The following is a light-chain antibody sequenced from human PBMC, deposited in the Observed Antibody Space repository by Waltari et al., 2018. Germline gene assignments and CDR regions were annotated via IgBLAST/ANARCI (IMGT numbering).Light chain of an antibody. CDR2: AKN. Sequence: SSELTPDPAVSVALCQTVKLTRPEDSLRSYYPSWYQQKPGHAPIIVIHAKNNRPYGIPDRFSGARSGNTASFIITVAQAEDEADYYCNSRDSSGNHVVFGGGTKLTV. J-gene: IGLJ3*02. CDR3: NSRDSSGNHVV. CDR1: SLRSYY. V-gene: IGLV3-19*01.